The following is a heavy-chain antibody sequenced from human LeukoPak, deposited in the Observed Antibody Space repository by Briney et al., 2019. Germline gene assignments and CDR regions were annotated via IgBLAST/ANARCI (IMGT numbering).Heavy chain of an antibody. CDR2: IRHDGSNK. CDR3: AKDIAYYYDSSGPLFDN. J-gene: IGHJ4*02. V-gene: IGHV3-30*02. CDR1: GFTVTSYG. D-gene: IGHD3-22*01. Sequence: GGSLRLSCAASGFTVTSYGMHWVRQAPGKGLEWVAFIRHDGSNKYYTDSVKGRFTISRDNSKNTLYLQMNSLRAEDTAVYYCAKDIAYYYDSSGPLFDNWGQGTLVTVSS.